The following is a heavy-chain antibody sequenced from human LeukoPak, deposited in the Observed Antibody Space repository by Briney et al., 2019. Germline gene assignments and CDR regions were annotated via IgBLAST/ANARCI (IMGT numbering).Heavy chain of an antibody. D-gene: IGHD3-10*01. V-gene: IGHV4-34*01. CDR3: ARRPAGVKGYYYYYMDV. CDR2: INHSGST. J-gene: IGHJ6*03. Sequence: SETLSLTCAVYGGSFSGYYWSWIRQPPGKGLEWIGEINHSGSTNYNPSLKSRVTISVDTSKNQFSLKLSSVTAADTAVYYCARRPAGVKGYYYYYMDVWGKGTTVTVSS. CDR1: GGSFSGYY.